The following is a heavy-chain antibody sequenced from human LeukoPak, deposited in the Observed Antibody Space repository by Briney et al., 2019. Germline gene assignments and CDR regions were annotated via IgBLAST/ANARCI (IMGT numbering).Heavy chain of an antibody. Sequence: PGTSLRLSCAASGFTFSSYAIHWVRQAPGKGLEWVSYISSSGSTIYYADSVKGRFTISRDNAKNSLYLQMNSLRAEDTAVYYCARDYGGSSPFDYWGQGTLVTVSS. CDR3: ARDYGGSSPFDY. CDR2: ISSSGSTI. J-gene: IGHJ4*02. CDR1: GFTFSSYA. D-gene: IGHD4-23*01. V-gene: IGHV3-48*03.